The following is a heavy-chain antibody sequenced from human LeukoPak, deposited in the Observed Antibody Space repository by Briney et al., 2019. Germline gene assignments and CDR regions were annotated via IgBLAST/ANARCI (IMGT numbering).Heavy chain of an antibody. CDR2: ISSSSSYI. J-gene: IGHJ5*02. Sequence: PGGSLRLSCAASGFTFSGYSMNWVRQAPGKGLEWVSSISSSSSYIYYADSVKGRFTISRDNAKNSLYLQMNSLRAEDTAVYFCARVVPGDWFDPWGQGTLVTVSS. D-gene: IGHD6-6*01. CDR1: GFTFSGYS. V-gene: IGHV3-21*01. CDR3: ARVVPGDWFDP.